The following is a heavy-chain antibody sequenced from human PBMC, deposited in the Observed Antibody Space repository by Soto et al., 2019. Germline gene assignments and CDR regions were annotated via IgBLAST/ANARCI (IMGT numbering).Heavy chain of an antibody. D-gene: IGHD4-17*01. V-gene: IGHV3-7*01. J-gene: IGHJ2*01. Sequence: EAQLVESGGGLVQPGGSLRLSCGASGITFSRCLMSWVRQAPGKGLEWVASISQDGTDTDYVDSVKGRFAISRDNPKNSLYLEMNSLRADDTAVYYCARDPLTYGDYAQTYWYFAPSGRGTRVTVSS. CDR2: ISQDGTDT. CDR1: GITFSRCL. CDR3: ARDPLTYGDYAQTYWYFAP.